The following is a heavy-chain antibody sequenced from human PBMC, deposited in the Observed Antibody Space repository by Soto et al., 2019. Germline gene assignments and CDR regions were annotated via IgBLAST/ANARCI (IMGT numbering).Heavy chain of an antibody. CDR1: GYNFPDYW. V-gene: IGHV5-51*01. CDR3: ARLAVPAAMSKIWFDP. CDR2: IYPSDSDT. Sequence: PGESLKISCKGLGYNFPDYWIAWVRQMPGKGLELMGIIYPSDSDTRYRPSSQGQVTISADKSVSTAYLQWSSLKASDTAMYYCARLAVPAAMSKIWFDPWGQGTLVTVSS. D-gene: IGHD2-2*01. J-gene: IGHJ5*02.